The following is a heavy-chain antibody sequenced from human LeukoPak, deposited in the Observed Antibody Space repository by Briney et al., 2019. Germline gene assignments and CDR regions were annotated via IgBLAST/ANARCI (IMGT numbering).Heavy chain of an antibody. D-gene: IGHD3-22*01. CDR2: IYYSGST. J-gene: IGHJ4*02. CDR3: ARVYYYYDSSGYYYPYYFDY. V-gene: IGHV4-30-4*01. CDR1: GGSISSGDSY. Sequence: PSQSLCLTCAVSGGSISSGDSYWSWIRQPPRKGLEWIGYIYYSGSTYYNPSLKSRVTISVETSKNQFSLKLSSVTAADTVVYYCARVYYYYDSSGYYYPYYFDYWGQGTLVTVSS.